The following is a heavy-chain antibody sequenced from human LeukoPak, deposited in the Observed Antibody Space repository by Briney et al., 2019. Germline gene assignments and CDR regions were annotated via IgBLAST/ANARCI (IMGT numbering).Heavy chain of an antibody. Sequence: SVKVSCKASGGTFSSYAISWVRQAPGQGLEWMGGIIPIFGTANYAQKFQGRVTITADESTSTAYMELSSLRSEDTAVYYCARAPQKRGRYSSEIDYWGQGTLVTVSS. J-gene: IGHJ4*02. CDR2: IIPIFGTA. D-gene: IGHD4-11*01. CDR1: GGTFSSYA. V-gene: IGHV1-69*01. CDR3: ARAPQKRGRYSSEIDY.